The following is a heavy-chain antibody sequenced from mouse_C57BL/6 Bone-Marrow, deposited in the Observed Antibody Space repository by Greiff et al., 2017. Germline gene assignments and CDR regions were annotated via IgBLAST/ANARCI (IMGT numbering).Heavy chain of an antibody. D-gene: IGHD1-1*01. V-gene: IGHV1-7*01. Sequence: VQRVESGAELAKPGASVKLSCKASGYTFTSYWMHWVKQRPGQGLEWIGYINPSSGYTKYNQKFKDKATLTADKSSSTAYMQLSSLTYEDSAVYYCARRENYYGSPFAYWGQGTLVTVSA. J-gene: IGHJ3*01. CDR2: INPSSGYT. CDR1: GYTFTSYW. CDR3: ARRENYYGSPFAY.